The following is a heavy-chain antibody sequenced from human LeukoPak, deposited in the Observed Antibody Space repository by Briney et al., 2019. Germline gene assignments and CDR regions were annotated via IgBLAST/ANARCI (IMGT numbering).Heavy chain of an antibody. CDR3: ARRYCSGGSCYPDY. Sequence: SETLSLTCTVSGDSISSYSWSWIRQPPGKGLEWIGYIYYSGSTNYNPSLKSRVTISVDTSKNQFSLKLSSVTTADTAVYYCARRYCSGGSCYPDYWGQGTLVIVSS. CDR2: IYYSGST. D-gene: IGHD2-15*01. V-gene: IGHV4-59*08. J-gene: IGHJ4*02. CDR1: GDSISSYS.